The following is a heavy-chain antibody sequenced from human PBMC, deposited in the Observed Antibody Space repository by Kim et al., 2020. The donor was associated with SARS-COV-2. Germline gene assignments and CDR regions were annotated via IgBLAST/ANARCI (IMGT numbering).Heavy chain of an antibody. Sequence: ASVKVSCKASGYTFTSYGISWVRQAPGQGLEWMGLICAYNGNTNHAQKLQGRVTMTTDTSTSTAYMELRSLRSDDTALYYCARDRPFWCISVAGTDYFDYWGQGTLVNVSS. CDR2: ICAYNGNT. CDR3: ARDRPFWCISVAGTDYFDY. CDR1: GYTFTSYG. D-gene: IGHD6-19*01. V-gene: IGHV1-18*01. J-gene: IGHJ4*02.